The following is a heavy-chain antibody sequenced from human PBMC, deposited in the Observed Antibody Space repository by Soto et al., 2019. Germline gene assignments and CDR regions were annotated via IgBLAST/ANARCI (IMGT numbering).Heavy chain of an antibody. CDR2: IYYSGST. CDR1: GGSISSSSYY. V-gene: IGHV4-39*01. CDR3: ARLRGYSYGSIDS. Sequence: SETLSLTCTVSGGSISSSSYYWGWIRQPPGKGLEWIGSIYYSGSTYYNPSLKSRGTISVDTSKNQFSLKLSSVTAADTAVYYCARLRGYSYGSIDSWGQGTLVTVSS. D-gene: IGHD5-18*01. J-gene: IGHJ4*02.